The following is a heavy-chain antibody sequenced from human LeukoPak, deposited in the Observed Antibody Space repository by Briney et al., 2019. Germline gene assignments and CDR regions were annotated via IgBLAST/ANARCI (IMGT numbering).Heavy chain of an antibody. D-gene: IGHD6-19*01. Sequence: GGSLRLSCAASGFTFSSYWMSWVRQAPEKGLEWVANIKQDGSEKYYVDSVKGRFTISRDNAKNSLYLQMSSLRAEDTAVYYCARVAQWLVPTRGGVDYFDYWGQGTLVTVSS. CDR1: GFTFSSYW. CDR2: IKQDGSEK. V-gene: IGHV3-7*01. J-gene: IGHJ4*02. CDR3: ARVAQWLVPTRGGVDYFDY.